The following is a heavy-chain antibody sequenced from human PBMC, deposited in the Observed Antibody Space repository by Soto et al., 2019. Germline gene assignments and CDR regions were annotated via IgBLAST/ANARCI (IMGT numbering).Heavy chain of an antibody. D-gene: IGHD4-4*01. Sequence: QAHLVESGGGVVQPGTSLRLSCAASGFTFKNYAFHWVRQAPGQGLEWVAVISFDGNKKYYADSVRGRFTISRDSFKNTVYLQLNSLRPADAGLYFCAREDDYNDRYFYYGLDVWGQGTTVTVS. J-gene: IGHJ6*02. CDR2: ISFDGNKK. V-gene: IGHV3-30*04. CDR3: AREDDYNDRYFYYGLDV. CDR1: GFTFKNYA.